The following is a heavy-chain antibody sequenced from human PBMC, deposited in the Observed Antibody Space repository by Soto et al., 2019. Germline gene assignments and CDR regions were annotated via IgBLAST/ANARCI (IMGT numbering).Heavy chain of an antibody. CDR1: GGSFSGYY. V-gene: IGHV4-34*01. CDR3: AREGPCSGGSCYSGTTPNYYYYMDV. J-gene: IGHJ6*03. Sequence: QVQLQQWGAGLLKPSETLSLTCAVYGGSFSGYYWSWIRQPPGKGLEWIGEINHSGSTNYNPSLKSRVTISVDTSKNQFSLKLSSVTAADTAVYYCAREGPCSGGSCYSGTTPNYYYYMDVWGKGTTVTVSS. CDR2: INHSGST. D-gene: IGHD2-15*01.